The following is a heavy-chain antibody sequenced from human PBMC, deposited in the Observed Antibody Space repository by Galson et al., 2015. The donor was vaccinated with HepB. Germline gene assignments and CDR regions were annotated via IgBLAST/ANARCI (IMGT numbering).Heavy chain of an antibody. CDR2: ISSSSSYI. V-gene: IGHV3-21*01. D-gene: IGHD3-3*01. CDR3: ARDPSTGFWSGYPNTFVY. Sequence: SLRLSCAASGFTFSTYSMNWVRQAPGKGLEWVSSISSSSSYIYYADSVKGRCTISRDNAKNSLYLQMNSLRAEDTAVYYCARDPSTGFWSGYPNTFVYWGQGTLVTVSS. CDR1: GFTFSTYS. J-gene: IGHJ4*02.